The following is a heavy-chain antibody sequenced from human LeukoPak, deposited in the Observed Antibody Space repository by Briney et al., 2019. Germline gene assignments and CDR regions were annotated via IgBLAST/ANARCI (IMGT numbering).Heavy chain of an antibody. Sequence: GGSLRLSCAASGFTFSSYAMSWVRQAPGKGLEWVSAISGSGDSTYYGDSVKGRFTISRDNSENTLYLQMNSLRTEDTAVYYCAKTRPLDSSSWSHGDYWGQGTLVTVSS. CDR3: AKTRPLDSSSWSHGDY. D-gene: IGHD6-13*01. CDR2: ISGSGDST. J-gene: IGHJ4*02. V-gene: IGHV3-23*01. CDR1: GFTFSSYA.